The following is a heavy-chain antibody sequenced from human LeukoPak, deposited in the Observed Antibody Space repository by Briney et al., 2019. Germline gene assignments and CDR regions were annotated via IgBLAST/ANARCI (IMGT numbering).Heavy chain of an antibody. Sequence: ASVEVSCKASGYTFTSYDINWVRQATEQGLEWMGWMSPNSGNTGYAQKFQGRVTMTRDTSVTTAYMELSNLRSEDTAVYYCVRAPPNWGFNFWGQGTLVTVSS. V-gene: IGHV1-8*01. CDR2: MSPNSGNT. J-gene: IGHJ5*01. CDR3: VRAPPNWGFNF. D-gene: IGHD1-1*01. CDR1: GYTFTSYD.